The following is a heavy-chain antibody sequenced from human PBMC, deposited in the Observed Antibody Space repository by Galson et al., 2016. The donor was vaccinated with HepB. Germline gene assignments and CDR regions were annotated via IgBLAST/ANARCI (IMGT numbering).Heavy chain of an antibody. J-gene: IGHJ6*02. V-gene: IGHV3-48*02. CDR1: GFTFSDYC. Sequence: SLRLSCAASGFTFSDYCVNWVRQAPGKGLEWVSYISYTTDMIYYADSVKGRFTISRDNAKNSLYLQMNSLRDEDTAVYFCARSMIRGVIIYGMDVWGQGTTVIVSS. D-gene: IGHD3-10*01. CDR3: ARSMIRGVIIYGMDV. CDR2: ISYTTDMI.